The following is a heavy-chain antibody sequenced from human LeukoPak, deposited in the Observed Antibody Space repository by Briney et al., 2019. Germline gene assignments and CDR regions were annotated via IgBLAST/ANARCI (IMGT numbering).Heavy chain of an antibody. CDR1: GYTFTGYY. CDR2: INPNSGGT. CDR3: ARGVVVPAAGDRSNYYYYMDV. J-gene: IGHJ6*03. D-gene: IGHD2-2*01. V-gene: IGHV1-2*02. Sequence: ASVKVSCKASGYTFTGYYMHWVRQAPGQGLEWMGWINPNSGGTNYAQKFQGRVTMTRDTSISTAYMELSRLRSDDTAVYYCARGVVVPAAGDRSNYYYYMDVWGKGTTVTVSS.